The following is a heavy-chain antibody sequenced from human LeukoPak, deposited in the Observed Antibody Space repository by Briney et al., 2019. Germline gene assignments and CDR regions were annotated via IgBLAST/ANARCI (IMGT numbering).Heavy chain of an antibody. V-gene: IGHV1-2*04. CDR3: ARGYSYGYTHFDY. D-gene: IGHD5-18*01. CDR1: GYTFTGYY. J-gene: IGHJ4*02. CDR2: INPNSGGT. Sequence: ASVTVSCKASGYTFTGYYMHWVRQAPGQGLEWMGWINPNSGGTNYAQKFQGWVTMTRDTSISTAYMELSRLRSDDTAVYYCARGYSYGYTHFDYWGQGTLVTVSS.